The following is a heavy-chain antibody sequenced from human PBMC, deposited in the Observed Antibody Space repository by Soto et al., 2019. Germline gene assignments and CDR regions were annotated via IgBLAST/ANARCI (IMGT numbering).Heavy chain of an antibody. V-gene: IGHV3-53*01. J-gene: IGHJ4*02. CDR2: IYSGGYT. Sequence: EVQLVESGGGLIQPGGSLRLSCAVSGFTVSNNYMSWVRQAPGKGLEGVSVIYSGGYTAYGDSVKGRFTISRDNSKNTLYPQKKARGAAVTAVFFWATGPGGGGYWGQGTLVTVSS. CDR3: ATGPGGGGY. CDR1: GFTVSNNY. D-gene: IGHD3-10*01.